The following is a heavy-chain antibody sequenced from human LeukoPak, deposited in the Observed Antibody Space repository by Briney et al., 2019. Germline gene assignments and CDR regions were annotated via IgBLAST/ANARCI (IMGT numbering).Heavy chain of an antibody. CDR3: ASQQQLDYWYFDL. D-gene: IGHD6-13*01. Sequence: PGGSLRLSCAASGFTFSSYSMNWVRQAPGKGLEWVSSISSSSSYIYYVDSVKGRFTISRDNAKNSLYLQMNSLRAEDTAVYYCASQQQLDYWYFDLWGRGTLVTVSS. V-gene: IGHV3-21*01. CDR2: ISSSSSYI. CDR1: GFTFSSYS. J-gene: IGHJ2*01.